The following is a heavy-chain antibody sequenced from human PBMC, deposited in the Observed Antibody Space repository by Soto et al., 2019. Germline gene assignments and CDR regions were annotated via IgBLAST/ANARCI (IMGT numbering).Heavy chain of an antibody. Sequence: SETLSLTCTVSGGSISSGGYYWSWIRQHPGKGLEWIGYIYYSGGTYYNPSLKSRVTISVDTSKNQFSLKLSSVTAADTAVYYCARERGVPNWFDPWGQGTLVTVSS. CDR3: ARERGVPNWFDP. J-gene: IGHJ5*02. CDR1: GGSISSGGYY. V-gene: IGHV4-31*03. CDR2: IYYSGGT.